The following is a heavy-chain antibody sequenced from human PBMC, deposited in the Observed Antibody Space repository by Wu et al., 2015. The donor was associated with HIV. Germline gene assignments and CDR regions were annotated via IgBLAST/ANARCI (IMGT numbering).Heavy chain of an antibody. V-gene: IGHV1-46*02. Sequence: QAQLVQSGAEVKKPGASVKVSCKASGYTFKIYYIHWVRQAPGQGLEWMGRIHPSGGVTLYAQKFQGRVTMTTDTSTNTAHMEMRSLTSDDTAVYYCVRDGGDTRLPHAFDIWGQGTMVTVSS. J-gene: IGHJ3*02. CDR2: IHPSGGVT. D-gene: IGHD3-16*01. CDR3: VRDGGDTRLPHAFDI. CDR1: GYTFKIYY.